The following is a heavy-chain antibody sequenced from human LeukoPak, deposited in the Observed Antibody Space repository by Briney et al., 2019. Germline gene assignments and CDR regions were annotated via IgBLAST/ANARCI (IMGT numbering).Heavy chain of an antibody. Sequence: SETLSLTCAVYGGSFSGYYWSRIRQPPGKGLEWIGEINHSGSTNYNPSLKSRVTISVDTSKNQFSLKRSSVTAADTAVYYCARGQGGSGTVDYWGQGTLVTVSS. CDR1: GGSFSGYY. V-gene: IGHV4-34*01. D-gene: IGHD3-10*01. J-gene: IGHJ4*02. CDR3: ARGQGGSGTVDY. CDR2: INHSGST.